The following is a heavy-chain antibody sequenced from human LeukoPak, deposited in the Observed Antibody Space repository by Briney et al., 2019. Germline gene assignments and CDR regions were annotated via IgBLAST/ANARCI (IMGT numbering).Heavy chain of an antibody. J-gene: IGHJ4*02. CDR1: GGSFSGYY. V-gene: IGHV4-34*01. CDR3: ARGVDYYGSGSYCY. Sequence: SQTLSLTCAVYGGSFSGYYWSWIRRPPGKGLEWIGEINHSGSTNYNPSLKSRVTISVDTSKNQFSLKLSSVTAADTAVYYCARGVDYYGSGSYCYWGQGTLVTVSS. D-gene: IGHD3-10*01. CDR2: INHSGST.